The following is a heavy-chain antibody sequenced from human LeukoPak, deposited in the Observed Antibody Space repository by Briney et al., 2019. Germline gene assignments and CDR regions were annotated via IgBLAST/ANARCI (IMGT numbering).Heavy chain of an antibody. CDR1: GFTFSSYA. CDR2: ISYDGSNK. CDR3: ARGRPMGYFDY. J-gene: IGHJ4*02. D-gene: IGHD5-24*01. Sequence: GGSLRLSCAASGFTFSSYAMHWVRQAPGKGLEWVAVISYDGSNKYYADSVKGRFTISRDNSKNTLYLQMNSLRAEDTAVYYCARGRPMGYFDYWGQGTLVTVSS. V-gene: IGHV3-30-3*01.